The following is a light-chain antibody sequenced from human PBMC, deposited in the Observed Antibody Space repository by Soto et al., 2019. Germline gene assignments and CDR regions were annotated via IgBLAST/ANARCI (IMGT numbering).Light chain of an antibody. J-gene: IGLJ2*01. CDR3: AAWDDSLNGPV. CDR1: RSNIGNNF. V-gene: IGLV1-36*01. Sequence: QAVLTQPPSVSAAPGQEVTISCSGSRSNIGNNFVSWYQQFPGTAPKLLIYYDDLLPSGVSDRFSGSKSGTSASLAISGLQSEDEADYYCAAWDDSLNGPVFGGGTQLTVL. CDR2: YDD.